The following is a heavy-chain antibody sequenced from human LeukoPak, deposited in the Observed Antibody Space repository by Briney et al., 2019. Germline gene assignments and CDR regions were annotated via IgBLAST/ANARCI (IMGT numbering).Heavy chain of an antibody. J-gene: IGHJ6*03. V-gene: IGHV3-7*01. CDR3: ARVKQQLVRLLGRDTTYYYYYYMDV. CDR2: IKQDGSEK. D-gene: IGHD6-13*01. Sequence: PGGSLRLSCAASGFTFSSYSMNWVRQAPGKGLEWVANIKQDGSEKHYVDSVKGRFTISRDNAKNSLFLQMNSLRAEDTAVYFCARVKQQLVRLLGRDTTYYYYYYMDVWGKGTTVTVSS. CDR1: GFTFSSYS.